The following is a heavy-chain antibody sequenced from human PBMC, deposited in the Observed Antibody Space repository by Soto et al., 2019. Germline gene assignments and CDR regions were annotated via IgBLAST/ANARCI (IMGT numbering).Heavy chain of an antibody. J-gene: IGHJ6*02. D-gene: IGHD3-10*01. CDR3: ARVGYGSGSYYNNYYYYYGMDV. CDR2: IIPIFGTA. V-gene: IGHV1-69*13. Sequence: SVKVSCKASGGTFSSYAISWVRQAPGQGLEWMGGIIPIFGTANYAQKFQGRVTITADESTSTAYMELSSLRSEDTAVYYCARVGYGSGSYYNNYYYYYGMDVWGQGTTVTVSS. CDR1: GGTFSSYA.